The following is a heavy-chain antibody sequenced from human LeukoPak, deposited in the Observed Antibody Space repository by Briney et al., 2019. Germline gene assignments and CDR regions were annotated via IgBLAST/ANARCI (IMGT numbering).Heavy chain of an antibody. Sequence: GASVKVSCKASGGTFSSYAISWVRQAPGQGLEWMGGIIPIFGTANYAQKFQGRVTITADKSTSTAYMELSSLRSEDTAVYYCARDRYCSSTSCYEAGDAFDIWGQGTMVTVSS. V-gene: IGHV1-69*06. CDR2: IIPIFGTA. J-gene: IGHJ3*02. D-gene: IGHD2-2*01. CDR1: GGTFSSYA. CDR3: ARDRYCSSTSCYEAGDAFDI.